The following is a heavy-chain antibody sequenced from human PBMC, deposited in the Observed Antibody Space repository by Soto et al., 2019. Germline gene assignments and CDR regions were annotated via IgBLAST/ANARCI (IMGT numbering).Heavy chain of an antibody. J-gene: IGHJ6*02. CDR3: ARDPNDSSAYYHHYYYGMDV. CDR1: GYTFTSYG. Sequence: ASVKVSCKAFGYTFTSYGIHWVRQAPGQRLEWTGWINAGNGNTKYSEKFQGRVTITRDTSASTAYLELSSLRSEDTAVYYCARDPNDSSAYYHHYYYGMDVWGQGTTVTVSS. CDR2: INAGNGNT. V-gene: IGHV1-3*01. D-gene: IGHD3-22*01.